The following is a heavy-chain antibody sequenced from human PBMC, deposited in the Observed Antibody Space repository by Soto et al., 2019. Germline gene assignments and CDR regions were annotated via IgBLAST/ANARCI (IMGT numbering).Heavy chain of an antibody. J-gene: IGHJ4*02. CDR3: ATDFGDNYYFDS. Sequence: EVQLVGSGGGLVQPGGSLRLSCAVSGASISIYSMNWIRQAPGKGLEWLSYINSASSTIHYADSVRGRFTISRDNVKNSLYLQMNSLRDEDTALYYCATDFGDNYYFDSWGLGTLVTVSS. CDR1: GASISIYS. CDR2: INSASSTI. D-gene: IGHD4-17*01. V-gene: IGHV3-48*02.